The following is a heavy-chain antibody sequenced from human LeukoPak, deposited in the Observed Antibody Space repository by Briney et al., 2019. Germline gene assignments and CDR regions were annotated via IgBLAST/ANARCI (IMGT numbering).Heavy chain of an antibody. CDR1: GFTVSSNY. J-gene: IGHJ4*02. Sequence: GGSLRLSCAASGFTVSSNYMSWVRQAPGKGLEWVSVIYSGGTTNHADSVKSQFTVSRDNSKNTLYLQMNSLRAEDTAVYFCARGSSRAFDYWGQGTLVTVSS. D-gene: IGHD2-2*01. V-gene: IGHV3-53*01. CDR3: ARGSSRAFDY. CDR2: IYSGGTT.